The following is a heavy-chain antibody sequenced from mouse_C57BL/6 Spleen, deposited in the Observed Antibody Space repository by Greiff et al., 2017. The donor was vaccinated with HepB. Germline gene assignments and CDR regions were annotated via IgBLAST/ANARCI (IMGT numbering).Heavy chain of an antibody. Sequence: VQLQQSGPVLVKPGASVKMSCKASGYTFTDYYMNWVKQSHGKSLEWIGVINPYNGGTSYNQKFKGKATLTVDKSSSTAYMELNSLTSEDSAVYYCARQGYDGYYGFAYWGQGTLVTVSA. J-gene: IGHJ3*01. V-gene: IGHV1-19*01. CDR1: GYTFTDYY. D-gene: IGHD2-3*01. CDR2: INPYNGGT. CDR3: ARQGYDGYYGFAY.